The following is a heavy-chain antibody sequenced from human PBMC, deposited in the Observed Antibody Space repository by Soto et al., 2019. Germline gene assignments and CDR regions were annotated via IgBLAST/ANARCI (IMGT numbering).Heavy chain of an antibody. D-gene: IGHD4-17*01. J-gene: IGHJ6*02. CDR2: IYYSGST. CDR3: ARRTADYGDYPIAV. Sequence: RQHPGKGLEWIGHIYYSGSTTYNPSLKSRVTVSVDTSKNHFSLKLTSVTAADTVVYFCARRTADYGDYPIAVCCQGPTV. V-gene: IGHV4-59*08.